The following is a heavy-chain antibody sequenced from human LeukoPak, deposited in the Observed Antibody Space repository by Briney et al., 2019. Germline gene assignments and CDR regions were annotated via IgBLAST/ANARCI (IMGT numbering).Heavy chain of an antibody. CDR2: IYSGGST. D-gene: IGHD1-26*01. V-gene: IGHV3-66*01. CDR3: ARAIVGAIDDAFDI. J-gene: IGHJ3*02. CDR1: GFTFSNAW. Sequence: GGSLRLSCAASGFTFSNAWMSWVRQAPGKGLEWVSVIYSGGSTYYADSVKGRFTISRDNSKNTLYLQMNSLRAEDTAVYYCARAIVGAIDDAFDIWGQGTMVTVSS.